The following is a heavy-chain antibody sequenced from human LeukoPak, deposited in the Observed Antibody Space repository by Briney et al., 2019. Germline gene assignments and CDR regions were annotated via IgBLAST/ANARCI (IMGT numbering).Heavy chain of an antibody. D-gene: IGHD6-19*01. J-gene: IGHJ4*02. Sequence: SETMSLTCAVYGDSFNEYYWSWVRQPPGKALEWIGEINHSGSTNYNPSLKSRVTISVDKSLRQFFLRLSPVTAADTAVYYCATGSSSGWYGRLDYWGQGTLVTVSS. V-gene: IGHV4-34*01. CDR1: GDSFNEYY. CDR3: ATGSSSGWYGRLDY. CDR2: INHSGST.